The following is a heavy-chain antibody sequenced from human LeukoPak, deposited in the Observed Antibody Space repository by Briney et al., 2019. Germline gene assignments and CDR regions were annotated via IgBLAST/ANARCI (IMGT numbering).Heavy chain of an antibody. CDR2: IIPIFGTA. CDR1: GYTFTSYY. D-gene: IGHD6-13*01. V-gene: IGHV1-8*03. Sequence: GASVKVSCKASGYTFTSYYIHWVRQAPGQGLEWMGGIIPIFGTANYAQKFQGRVTITRNTSISTAYMELSSLRSEDTAVYYCARGTYSSDYWGQGTLVTVSS. J-gene: IGHJ4*02. CDR3: ARGTYSSDY.